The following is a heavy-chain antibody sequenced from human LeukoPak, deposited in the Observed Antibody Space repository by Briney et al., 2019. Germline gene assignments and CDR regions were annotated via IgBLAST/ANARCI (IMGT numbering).Heavy chain of an antibody. D-gene: IGHD3-22*01. Sequence: ASVKVSCKASGYTFTSYDINWVRQATGQGLEWMGWMNPNSGNTGYAQKFQGRVTITRNTSISTAYMELSSLRSEDTAVYYCARGRHLRYYDSSGYRDYWGQGTLVTVSS. CDR3: ARGRHLRYYDSSGYRDY. J-gene: IGHJ4*02. CDR1: GYTFTSYD. V-gene: IGHV1-8*03. CDR2: MNPNSGNT.